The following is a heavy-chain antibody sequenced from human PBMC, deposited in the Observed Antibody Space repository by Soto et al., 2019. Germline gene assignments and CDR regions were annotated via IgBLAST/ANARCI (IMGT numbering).Heavy chain of an antibody. J-gene: IGHJ4*02. D-gene: IGHD2-15*01. V-gene: IGHV3-74*01. Sequence: EVQLVESGGGLVQPGGSLRLSCAASGFTISSYWMHWVRQAPGKGLVWVSRINTDGSSTSDADSVKGRFTTSRDNAKKTLYPQMSILRAADTAVYYCTRRLSVVGTSSFDYWGQGTLVTVSS. CDR1: GFTISSYW. CDR2: INTDGSST. CDR3: TRRLSVVGTSSFDY.